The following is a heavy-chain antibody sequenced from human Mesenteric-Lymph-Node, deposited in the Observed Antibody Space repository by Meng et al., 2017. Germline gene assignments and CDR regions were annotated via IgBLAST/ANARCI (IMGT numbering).Heavy chain of an antibody. D-gene: IGHD3-16*02. J-gene: IGHJ4*02. CDR2: ISGSGGFT. Sequence: GESLKISCAASGFTFDSYVMTWVRQAPGKGLEWVSTISGSGGFTYYADSVKGRFTISRDNSKNTLYLQMNSLRAEDTAVYYCARDSLRLGELSLESYYFDYWGQGTLVTVSS. CDR3: ARDSLRLGELSLESYYFDY. CDR1: GFTFDSYV. V-gene: IGHV3-23*01.